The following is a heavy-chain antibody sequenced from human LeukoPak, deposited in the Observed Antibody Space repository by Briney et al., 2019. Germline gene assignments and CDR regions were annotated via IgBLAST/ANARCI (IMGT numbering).Heavy chain of an antibody. CDR2: IYHSGST. CDR1: GYSLRSGYY. CDR3: ARTIDGYNPDFDY. V-gene: IGHV4-38-2*01. J-gene: IGHJ4*02. Sequence: SETLSLTCAVSGYSLRSGYYWGWIRQPPGKGLEWIGSIYHSGSTYYNPSLKSRVTISVDTSKNQFSLKLSSVTAADTAVYYCARTIDGYNPDFDYWGQGTLVTVSS. D-gene: IGHD5-24*01.